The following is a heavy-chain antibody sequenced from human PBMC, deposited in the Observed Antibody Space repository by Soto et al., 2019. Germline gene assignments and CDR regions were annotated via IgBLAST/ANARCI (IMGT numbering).Heavy chain of an antibody. CDR3: AKDLQSYGDYXXXCYGMDV. V-gene: IGHV3-30*18. CDR2: ISYDGTNK. Sequence: QVQLVESGGGEVQPGRSLTISCAASGFTFSTYGMHWVRQTPGKGLEWVAVISYDGTNKFYSDSVKGRFTISRDNFKNTLTLQMNSLRADDTAVYSCAKDLQSYGDYXXXCYGMDVWGLGTRVTVSS. CDR1: GFTFSTYG. D-gene: IGHD4-17*01. J-gene: IGHJ6*01.